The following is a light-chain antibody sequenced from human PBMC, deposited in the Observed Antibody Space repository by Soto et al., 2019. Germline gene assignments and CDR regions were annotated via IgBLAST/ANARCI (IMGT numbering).Light chain of an antibody. CDR1: QTISSW. J-gene: IGKJ1*01. Sequence: DVQMTQSHSTLSGSVGDRVTITCRASQTISSWLAWYQQKPGKAPKLLIYKASTLKSGVPSRFSGSGSGTEFTLTIISLQPDDFATYYCQHYKSYSEAFGQGTKVELK. V-gene: IGKV1-5*03. CDR3: QHYKSYSEA. CDR2: KAS.